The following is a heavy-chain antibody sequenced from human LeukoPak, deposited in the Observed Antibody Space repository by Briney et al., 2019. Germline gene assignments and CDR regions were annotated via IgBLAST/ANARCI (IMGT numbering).Heavy chain of an antibody. Sequence: PGGSLRLSCAASGFTFSKYWMLWVRRAPGKGLQRVSRNNTDRTVTTYADSVKGRFTVSRDNADNTMFLQMNSVRDEDTAVYYCATKQWLAPPPDSWGQGTPVTVSS. CDR1: GFTFSKYW. J-gene: IGHJ4*02. D-gene: IGHD6-19*01. CDR2: NNTDRTVT. V-gene: IGHV3-74*01. CDR3: ATKQWLAPPPDS.